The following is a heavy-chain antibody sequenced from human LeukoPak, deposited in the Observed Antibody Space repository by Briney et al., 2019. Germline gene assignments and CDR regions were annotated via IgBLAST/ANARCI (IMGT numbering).Heavy chain of an antibody. Sequence: KPSETLSLTCTVSGGSISSYYWSWIRQPPGQGLEWIGEVSLSGLTNYNPSLSSRVIMALDTSKNHLSLNLTSVTAADTAVYYCSRENGAFSPFGYWGQGTLVTVPS. D-gene: IGHD2-8*01. CDR3: SRENGAFSPFGY. V-gene: IGHV4-59*12. CDR1: GGSISSYY. J-gene: IGHJ4*02. CDR2: VSLSGLT.